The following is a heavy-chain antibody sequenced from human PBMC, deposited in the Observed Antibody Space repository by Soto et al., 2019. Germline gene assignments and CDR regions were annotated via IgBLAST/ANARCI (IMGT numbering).Heavy chain of an antibody. V-gene: IGHV3-30*03. D-gene: IGHD1-1*01. CDR2: ISHVGTTR. Sequence: QVHLVESGGGVVQPGGSLTLSCAASGPTIRGFALHWVRQAPGKGLEWVSSISHVGTTRYNKDFVKGRFSISRDDSKNTMDLQMHGLRGEDSAVYYCARVGRGYNLGNGFDPWGQGTLITVSS. CDR1: GPTIRGFA. J-gene: IGHJ5*02. CDR3: ARVGRGYNLGNGFDP.